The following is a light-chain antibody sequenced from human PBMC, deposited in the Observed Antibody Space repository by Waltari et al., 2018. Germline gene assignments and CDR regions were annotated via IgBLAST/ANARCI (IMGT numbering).Light chain of an antibody. Sequence: QSVLTQPPSVSGAPGQRVPISCTASGSTLGAGYDVHWSQQPPGKAPKLLIHVTSTRPPGVPDRFFGAQSGSSASLAITDLQAEDEAEYYCQSYDTSLSVVFGGGTKLTVL. CDR3: QSYDTSLSVV. J-gene: IGLJ2*01. V-gene: IGLV1-40*01. CDR2: VTS. CDR1: GSTLGAGYD.